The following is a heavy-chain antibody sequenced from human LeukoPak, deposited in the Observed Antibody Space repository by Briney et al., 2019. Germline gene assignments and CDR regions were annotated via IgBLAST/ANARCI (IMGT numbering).Heavy chain of an antibody. CDR3: TRGGNWAFDY. V-gene: IGHV4-59*01. CDR1: GGSISSYY. J-gene: IGHJ4*02. D-gene: IGHD4-23*01. CDR2: IFYGGNT. Sequence: PSETLSLTCTVSGGSISSYYWSWIRQPPGKGLEWIGYIFYGGNTNYNPSLKSRVTISVDTSKDQFSLKLSSVTAADTAVYYCTRGGNWAFDYWGQGTLVTVSS.